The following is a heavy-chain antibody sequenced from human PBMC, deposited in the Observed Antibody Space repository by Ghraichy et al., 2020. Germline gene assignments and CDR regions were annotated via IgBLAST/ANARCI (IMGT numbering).Heavy chain of an antibody. D-gene: IGHD6-13*01. Sequence: SETLSLTCTVSGGSISNTHYYWGWIRQPPRKGLEWIGSMYYSGATYDNPSLKSRVTISVDTSKNQFSLKLSSVTAADTAVYYCASAPYDSTWDAFDYWGQGTLVTVSS. CDR2: MYYSGAT. J-gene: IGHJ4*02. CDR1: GGSISNTHYY. V-gene: IGHV4-39*01. CDR3: ASAPYDSTWDAFDY.